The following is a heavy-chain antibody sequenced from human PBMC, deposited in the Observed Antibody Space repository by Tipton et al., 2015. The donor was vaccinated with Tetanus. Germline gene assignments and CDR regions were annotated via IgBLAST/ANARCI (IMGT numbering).Heavy chain of an antibody. CDR3: ARRGEARANWFDS. CDR2: ISYSSTSI. V-gene: IGHV3-48*02. D-gene: IGHD2-21*01. Sequence: SLRLSCAVSGFRFSDHYMDWVRQAPGKGLEWVSYISYSSTSIYYADSVKGRFVVSRDNAKNSLYLQMNTLRDDDTAVYYCARRGEARANWFDSWGQGPLVTVSS. CDR1: GFRFSDHY. J-gene: IGHJ5*01.